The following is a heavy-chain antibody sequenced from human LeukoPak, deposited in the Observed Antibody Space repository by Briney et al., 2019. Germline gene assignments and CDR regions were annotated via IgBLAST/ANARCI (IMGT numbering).Heavy chain of an antibody. CDR2: ISAHNGDT. Sequence: ASMKVSCKASGYTCISNGISWVRQAPGQGLEWMGWISAHNGDTNYAQKFQGRVTMTTDTSTSTIYMELRSLRSDDTAVYYCARDLREEMSPEQETDAFDLWGQGTMVTVSS. V-gene: IGHV1-18*01. D-gene: IGHD1/OR15-1a*01. J-gene: IGHJ3*01. CDR1: GYTCISNG. CDR3: ARDLREEMSPEQETDAFDL.